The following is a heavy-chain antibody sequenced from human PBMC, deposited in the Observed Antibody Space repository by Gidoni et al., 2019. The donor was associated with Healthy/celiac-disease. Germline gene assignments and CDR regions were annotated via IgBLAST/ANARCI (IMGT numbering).Heavy chain of an antibody. CDR3: ARDARGVGATYLFDY. Sequence: QVQLVESGGGVVQPGRSLRLSCAASGFTFSSYGMHWVRQAPGKGLEWVAVIWYDGSNKYYADSVKGRFTISRDNSKNTLYLQMNSLRAEDTAVYYCARDARGVGATYLFDYWGQGTLVTVSS. CDR2: IWYDGSNK. CDR1: GFTFSSYG. V-gene: IGHV3-33*01. J-gene: IGHJ4*02. D-gene: IGHD1-26*01.